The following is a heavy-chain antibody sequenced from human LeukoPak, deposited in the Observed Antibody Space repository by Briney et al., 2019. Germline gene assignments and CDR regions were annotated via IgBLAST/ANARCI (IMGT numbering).Heavy chain of an antibody. J-gene: IGHJ4*02. CDR2: IYYSGGT. CDR3: ERQESSSWDLIDF. CDR1: GGSISSYY. V-gene: IGHV4-59*08. D-gene: IGHD6-19*01. Sequence: SETLSLTCTVSGGSISSYYWSWIRQPPGKGLEWIGYIYYSGGTNYNPPLKSRVTISVDTSKKQLSLKVTSVTAADTAIYYCERQESSSWDLIDFWGQGTLVTVSS.